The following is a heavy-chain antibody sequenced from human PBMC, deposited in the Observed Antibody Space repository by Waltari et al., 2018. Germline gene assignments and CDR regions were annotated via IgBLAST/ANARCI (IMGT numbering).Heavy chain of an antibody. CDR3: TVIAGDFDI. CDR1: GYIFINYF. D-gene: IGHD2-21*01. CDR2: INCRNGVT. J-gene: IGHJ3*02. Sequence: QVNLVQSGADVRKPGASVTVSCKASGYIFINYFIHWVRQAPGQGLEWIGRINCRNGVTDDAQKLQGRVTLTSDTSISTAYMELSGLTLDDTAIYYCTVIAGDFDIWGPGTMVTASS. V-gene: IGHV1-2*06.